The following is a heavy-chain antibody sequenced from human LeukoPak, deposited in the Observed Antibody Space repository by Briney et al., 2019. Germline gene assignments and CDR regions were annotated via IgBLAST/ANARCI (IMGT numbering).Heavy chain of an antibody. J-gene: IGHJ4*02. CDR2: IGTAGDT. Sequence: GGSLRLSCAASGFTLSNYAMHWVRQPAGEGLEWVSAIGTAGDTFYPGSVKGRFTISRDNAKKSLFLQMNSLRAEDTAVYYCARQNTPHGNFDYWGQGTLVTVSS. V-gene: IGHV3-13*01. D-gene: IGHD5-24*01. CDR3: ARQNTPHGNFDY. CDR1: GFTLSNYA.